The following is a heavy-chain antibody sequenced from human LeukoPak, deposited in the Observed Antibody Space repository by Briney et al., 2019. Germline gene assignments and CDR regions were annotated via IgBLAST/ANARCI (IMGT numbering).Heavy chain of an antibody. V-gene: IGHV3-74*01. Sequence: GGSLRLSCAASGFTLTTYWMHWVRQAPGKGLVWVSRIKSDGSSTSYADSVKGRFTVSRDSAKNTLYLQMNSLGAADTAVYYCAKDRTGYSGARGFDCWGQGTLVTVSS. CDR1: GFTLTTYW. CDR2: IKSDGSST. CDR3: AKDRTGYSGARGFDC. D-gene: IGHD5-12*01. J-gene: IGHJ4*02.